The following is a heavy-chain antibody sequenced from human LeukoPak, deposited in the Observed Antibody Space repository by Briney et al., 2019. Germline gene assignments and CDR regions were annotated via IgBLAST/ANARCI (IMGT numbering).Heavy chain of an antibody. Sequence: SETLSLTCTVSGASLSNYYWSWIRQPPGKGVDWIALMYFSGSTNYNPSLNSRVTISVDTSKTEFSLSLSSLTAADTAIYYCARRENYDSSGYLFDYWGQGNLVTVSS. CDR2: MYFSGST. CDR1: GASLSNYY. D-gene: IGHD3-22*01. J-gene: IGHJ4*02. V-gene: IGHV4-59*08. CDR3: ARRENYDSSGYLFDY.